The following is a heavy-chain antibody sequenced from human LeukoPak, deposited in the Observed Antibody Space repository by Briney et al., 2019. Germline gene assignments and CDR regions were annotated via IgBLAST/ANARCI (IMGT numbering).Heavy chain of an antibody. V-gene: IGHV4-61*08. CDR1: GGSVSSGDYY. D-gene: IGHD2-15*01. Sequence: SETLSLTCSVSGGSVSSGDYYWSWIRQPPGKGLEWIAYVYYTGSTKYNPSLKSRVAISVDTSKNQFSLKLSSVTAADTAVYYCARTGYCSGGSCYGGWFDPWGQGTLVSVSS. J-gene: IGHJ5*02. CDR3: ARTGYCSGGSCYGGWFDP. CDR2: VYYTGST.